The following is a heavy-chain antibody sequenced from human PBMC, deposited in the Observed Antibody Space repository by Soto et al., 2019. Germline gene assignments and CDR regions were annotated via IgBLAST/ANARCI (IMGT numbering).Heavy chain of an antibody. CDR1: GASITIYY. V-gene: IGHV4-59*01. CDR3: ARDLKEYCSDGKCNWFDP. J-gene: IGHJ5*02. Sequence: SETLSLTCTASGASITIYYWSWIRQPQGKGLEWIGYISYSGSTDYNPSLKSRVTISFDASKNQISLQVRSATAADAAVYYCARDLKEYCSDGKCNWFDPWGQGTLVTVS. D-gene: IGHD2-15*01. CDR2: ISYSGST.